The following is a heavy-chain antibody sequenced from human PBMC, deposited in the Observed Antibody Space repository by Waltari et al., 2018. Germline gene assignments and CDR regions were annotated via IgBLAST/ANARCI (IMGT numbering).Heavy chain of an antibody. D-gene: IGHD6-6*01. J-gene: IGHJ6*02. Sequence: QVQLVQSGAEVKKPGSSVKVSCKASGGTFSSYAISWVRQAPGQGLEWMGVIIPIFGTANNAQKFQGRVTITADESTSTAYMELSSLRSEDTAVYYCAARPYYYYGMDVWGQGTTVTVSS. V-gene: IGHV1-69*01. CDR3: AARPYYYYGMDV. CDR1: GGTFSSYA. CDR2: IIPIFGTA.